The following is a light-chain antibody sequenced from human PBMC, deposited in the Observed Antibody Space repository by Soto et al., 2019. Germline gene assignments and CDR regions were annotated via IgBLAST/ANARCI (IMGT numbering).Light chain of an antibody. J-gene: IGKJ1*01. CDR3: LQDYNYPRT. V-gene: IGKV1-6*01. CDR2: AAS. Sequence: AIQMTQSPSSLSASVGDRVTITCRASQGIRLDLGWYQEKPGKAPKLLIYAASTLQSGVPSRFRGSGSGTEFNLTISSLQPEDFATYYCLQDYNYPRTFGQGTKVEIK. CDR1: QGIRLD.